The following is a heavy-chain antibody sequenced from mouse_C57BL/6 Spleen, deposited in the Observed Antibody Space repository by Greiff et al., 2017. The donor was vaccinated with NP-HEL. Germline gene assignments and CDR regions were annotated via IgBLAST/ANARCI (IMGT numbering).Heavy chain of an antibody. CDR3: AREDGSSWFAY. J-gene: IGHJ3*01. Sequence: EVQLQQSGPELVKPGASVKISCKASGYTFTDYYMNWVKQSHGKSLEWIGDINPNNGGTSYNQKFKGKATLTVDKSSSTAYMELRSLTSEDSAVYYCAREDGSSWFAYWGQRTLVTVSA. CDR1: GYTFTDYY. D-gene: IGHD2-3*01. CDR2: INPNNGGT. V-gene: IGHV1-26*01.